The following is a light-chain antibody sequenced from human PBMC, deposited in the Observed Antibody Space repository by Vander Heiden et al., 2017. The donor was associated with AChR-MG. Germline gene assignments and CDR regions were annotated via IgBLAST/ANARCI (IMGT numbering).Light chain of an antibody. CDR2: STN. CDR3: ATWDDSLSAPV. CDR1: GSKIGSNA. V-gene: IGLV1-44*01. J-gene: IGLJ2*01. Sequence: QSVLTQAPSASGTPGQRVTISCSGAGSKIGSNAVHWYQQLPGTAPNIPIFSTNPRPSGVPDRFSGSRSGTSASLAISGLQSGDEADYYCATWDDSLSAPVFGGGTKLTVL.